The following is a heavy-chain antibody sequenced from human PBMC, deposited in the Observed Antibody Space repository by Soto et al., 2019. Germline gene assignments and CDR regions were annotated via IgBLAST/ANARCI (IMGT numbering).Heavy chain of an antibody. CDR2: MHYNGNT. V-gene: IGHV4-59*08. CDR3: ATSTGWPGFDF. Sequence: PSETLSLTCSVSGGSISRYYCSWVRQPPGKGLEWIGHMHYNGNTRYNPSLKSRATVSLDTSKNQFSLKLSSVTAADTAVYYCATSTGWPGFDFWGQGTLVTVSS. CDR1: GGSISRYY. D-gene: IGHD2-8*02. J-gene: IGHJ4*02.